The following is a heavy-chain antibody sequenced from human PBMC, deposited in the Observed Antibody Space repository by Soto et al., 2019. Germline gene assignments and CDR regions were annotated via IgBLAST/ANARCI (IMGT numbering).Heavy chain of an antibody. CDR3: TTSAYSSRWYRLGYVMDV. D-gene: IGHD6-13*01. Sequence: PGGYLRLSCAASGFTFSKAWMTWVRQAPGKGLEWVGRIKSKTDGGTTDYGAPVKGRFTISRDDPKNTVFLQMNDLKIEDTAVYYCTTSAYSSRWYRLGYVMDVCGQGTTVTASS. CDR1: GFTFSKAW. CDR2: IKSKTDGGTT. V-gene: IGHV3-15*01. J-gene: IGHJ6*02.